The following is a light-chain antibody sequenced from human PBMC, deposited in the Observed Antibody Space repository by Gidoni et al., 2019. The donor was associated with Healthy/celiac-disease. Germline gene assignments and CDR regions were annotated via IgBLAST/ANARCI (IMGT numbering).Light chain of an antibody. V-gene: IGKV3-20*01. J-gene: IGKJ2*01. CDR2: GAS. CDR1: QSVSSSY. Sequence: IVLTQSPGTLSLSPGERATLSCRASQSVSSSYLAWYQQKPGQAPRRLIYGASSRATGIPDRFSGSGSGTDFTLTISRLEPEDFAVYYCQQYGSSPPYTFXQXTKLEIK. CDR3: QQYGSSPPYT.